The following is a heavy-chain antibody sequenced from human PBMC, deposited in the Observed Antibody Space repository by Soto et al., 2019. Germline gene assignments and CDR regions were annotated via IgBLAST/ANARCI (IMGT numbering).Heavy chain of an antibody. CDR1: GFTFSSYG. CDR3: AKGGRQWLVTSDFNY. Sequence: GSLRLSCAASGFTFSSYGMHWVRQAPGKGLEWVAVISYDASNKYYADSVKGRFTISRDSSKNTVSLEMTSLRAEDTAVYYCAKGGRQWLVTSDFNYWGQGALVTVSS. D-gene: IGHD6-19*01. J-gene: IGHJ4*02. V-gene: IGHV3-30*18. CDR2: ISYDASNK.